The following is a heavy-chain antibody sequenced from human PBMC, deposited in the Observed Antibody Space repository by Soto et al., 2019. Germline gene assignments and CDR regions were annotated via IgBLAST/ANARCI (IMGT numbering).Heavy chain of an antibody. CDR3: AKDLLRIAVAGTLFDY. J-gene: IGHJ4*02. V-gene: IGHV3-23*01. D-gene: IGHD6-19*01. CDR2: ISGSGGST. Sequence: GGSLRLSCAASGFTFSSYAMSWVRQAPGKGLEWVSAISGSGGSTYYADSVKGRFTISRDNSKNTLYLQMNSLRAEDTAVYYCAKDLLRIAVAGTLFDYWGQGTLVTVSS. CDR1: GFTFSSYA.